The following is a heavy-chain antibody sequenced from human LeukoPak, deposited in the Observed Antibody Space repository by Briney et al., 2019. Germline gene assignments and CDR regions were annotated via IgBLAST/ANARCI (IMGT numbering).Heavy chain of an antibody. CDR1: GYTLTELS. CDR3: ATKSYSSSHARAFDI. J-gene: IGHJ3*02. V-gene: IGHV1-24*01. D-gene: IGHD6-6*01. Sequence: ASVKVSCKVSGYTLTELSMHWVRQAPGKGLEWMGGFDPEDGETIYAQKFQGRVTMTEDTSTDTAYMELSSLRSEDTAVYYCATKSYSSSHARAFDIWGQGTMVTVSS. CDR2: FDPEDGET.